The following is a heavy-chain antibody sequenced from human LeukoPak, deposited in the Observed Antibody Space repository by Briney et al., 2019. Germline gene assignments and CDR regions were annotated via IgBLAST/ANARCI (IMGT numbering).Heavy chain of an antibody. Sequence: GGSLRLSCAVSGFTFSSYAMHWVRQAPGKGLEWVAVISFDGSNKYYADSVKGRFTISRDNSKNTLYLQMHSLRAEDTAIYYCARGIATAGPPFDYWGQGTQVTVSS. J-gene: IGHJ4*02. CDR3: ARGIATAGPPFDY. V-gene: IGHV3-30-3*01. CDR1: GFTFSSYA. D-gene: IGHD6-13*01. CDR2: ISFDGSNK.